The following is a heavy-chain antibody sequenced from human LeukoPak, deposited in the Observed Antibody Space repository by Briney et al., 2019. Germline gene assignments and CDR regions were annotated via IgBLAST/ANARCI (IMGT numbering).Heavy chain of an antibody. CDR3: ARVRRAAADSLRYFDY. Sequence: GGSLRLSCAASGFSFIDYYMSWIRQAPGKGLEWVSYMDDSGRIIYYGGSVKGRFTISRDNARNSLFLQMNRLTAEGTAVYFCARVRRAAADSLRYFDYWGQGTLVTVSS. CDR2: MDDSGRII. CDR1: GFSFIDYY. D-gene: IGHD6-13*01. J-gene: IGHJ4*02. V-gene: IGHV3-11*04.